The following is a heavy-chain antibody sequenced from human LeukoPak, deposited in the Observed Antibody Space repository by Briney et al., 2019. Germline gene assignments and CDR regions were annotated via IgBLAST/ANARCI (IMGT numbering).Heavy chain of an antibody. J-gene: IGHJ4*02. Sequence: PGGSLRLSCAASGITFSSYSMDWVRQAPGKGLEWVSSISSSSSYIYYADSVKGRFTISRDNAKNSLYLQMNSLRAEDTAVYYCTRLHSSSWTASFDYWGQGTLVTVSS. CDR3: TRLHSSSWTASFDY. D-gene: IGHD6-13*01. CDR2: ISSSSSYI. CDR1: GITFSSYS. V-gene: IGHV3-21*01.